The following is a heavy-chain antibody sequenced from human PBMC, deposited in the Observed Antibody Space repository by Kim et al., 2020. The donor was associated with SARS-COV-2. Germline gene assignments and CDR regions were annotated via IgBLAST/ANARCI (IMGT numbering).Heavy chain of an antibody. D-gene: IGHD6-19*01. CDR2: ISYDGSNK. J-gene: IGHJ6*02. CDR1: GFTFSSYG. V-gene: IGHV3-30*18. CDR3: AKEEGSGYSSGWTYYYYGMDF. Sequence: GGSLRLSCAASGFTFSSYGMHWVRQAPGKGLEWVAVISYDGSNKYYADSVKGRFTISRDNSKNTLYLQMNSLRAEYTAVYYCAKEEGSGYSSGWTYYYYGMDFLGQETTGTISS.